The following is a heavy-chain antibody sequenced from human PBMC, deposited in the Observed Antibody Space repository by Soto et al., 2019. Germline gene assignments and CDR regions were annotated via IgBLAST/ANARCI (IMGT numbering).Heavy chain of an antibody. CDR3: ARDWYPRFDP. J-gene: IGHJ5*02. D-gene: IGHD6-13*01. Sequence: QIQLVHSGGEVRTPGASVKVSCKASGYTFSSYGITWVRQAPGQGLEWLGWINPSSVETNYVQKFQGRVTVTTATSTTTGYMELRNLKFDDTAVYYCARDWYPRFDPWGQGTLVTVSS. V-gene: IGHV1-18*01. CDR1: GYTFSSYG. CDR2: INPSSVET.